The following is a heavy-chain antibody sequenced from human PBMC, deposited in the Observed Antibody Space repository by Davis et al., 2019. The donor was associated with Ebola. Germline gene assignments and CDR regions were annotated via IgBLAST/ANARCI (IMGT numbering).Heavy chain of an antibody. D-gene: IGHD2-2*01. CDR2: NDPTDSYT. CDR1: GYSFTTYW. V-gene: IGHV5-10-1*04. Sequence: GESLKISCKASGYSFTTYWISWVRQLPGRGLEWMGRNDPTDSYTNYSPSFQGQVTISADKSISTAYLQWSSLKASDTAMYYCARLYCSSTSCPFDYYYGMDVWGQGTTVTVSS. CDR3: ARLYCSSTSCPFDYYYGMDV. J-gene: IGHJ6*02.